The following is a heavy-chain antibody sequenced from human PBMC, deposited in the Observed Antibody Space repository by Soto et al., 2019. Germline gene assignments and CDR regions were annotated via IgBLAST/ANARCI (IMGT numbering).Heavy chain of an antibody. CDR1: GFIVSSSY. CDR3: ARDSYTRY. V-gene: IGHV3-66*01. Sequence: EVQLVESGGGLVQPGGSLRLSCAASGFIVSSSYMSWVRQAPGKGLEWVSLIRNDGSTYYADSVRGRFTVSRDDSKNTLYLEILSLRAEDTAVYYCARDSYTRYWGQGTLVTVSA. CDR2: IRNDGST. J-gene: IGHJ4*02. D-gene: IGHD4-4*01.